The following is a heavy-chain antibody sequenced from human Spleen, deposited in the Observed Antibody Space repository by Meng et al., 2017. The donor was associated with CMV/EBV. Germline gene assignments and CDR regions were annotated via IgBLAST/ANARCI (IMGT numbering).Heavy chain of an antibody. J-gene: IGHJ5*02. V-gene: IGHV1-8*03. D-gene: IGHD3-16*01. CDR3: ARGWGTTWP. CDR1: GYTFTTHH. Sequence: KGSCRASGYTFTTHHNSWVRQATGQGLEWMGWMNPKSGDTGYAQQFQDRVTITSDTSISAAYMELRTLTSEDTAIYYCARGWGTTWPWGQGTLVTVSS. CDR2: MNPKSGDT.